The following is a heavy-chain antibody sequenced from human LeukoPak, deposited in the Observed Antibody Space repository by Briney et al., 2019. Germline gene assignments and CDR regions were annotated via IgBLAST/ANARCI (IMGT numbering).Heavy chain of an antibody. D-gene: IGHD5-12*01. CDR2: IIPIFGTA. CDR1: GGTFSSYA. Sequence: SVKVSCKASGGTFSSYAISWVRQAPGQGLEWMGGIIPIFGTANYAQKFQGRVTITADESTGTAYMELSSLRSEDTAVYYCARSHDSGYDYFDYWGQGTLVTVSS. V-gene: IGHV1-69*13. CDR3: ARSHDSGYDYFDY. J-gene: IGHJ4*02.